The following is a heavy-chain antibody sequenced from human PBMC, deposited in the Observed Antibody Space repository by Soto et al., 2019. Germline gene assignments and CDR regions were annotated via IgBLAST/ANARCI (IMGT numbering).Heavy chain of an antibody. D-gene: IGHD3-10*01. CDR1: GYTFTSYY. J-gene: IGHJ6*03. CDR3: ARDLSTMVRGVSYYYYMDV. Sequence: QVQLVQSRAEVKKPGASVKVSCKASGYTFTSYYMHWVRQAPGQGLEWMGIINPSGGSTSYAQKFQGRVTMTRDTSTSTVYMELSSLRSEDTAVYYCARDLSTMVRGVSYYYYMDVWGKGTTVTVSS. V-gene: IGHV1-46*03. CDR2: INPSGGST.